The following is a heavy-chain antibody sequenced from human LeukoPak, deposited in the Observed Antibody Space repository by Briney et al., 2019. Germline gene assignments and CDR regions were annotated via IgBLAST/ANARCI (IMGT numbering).Heavy chain of an antibody. V-gene: IGHV4-59*01. CDR3: ARGRSGWYPPVYYYYMDV. CDR2: IYYSGST. D-gene: IGHD6-19*01. J-gene: IGHJ6*03. Sequence: GSLRLSCAASGFTFSSYAMNWIRQPPGKGLEWIGYIYYSGSTNYNPSLKSRVTISVDTSKNQFSLKLSSVTAADTAVYYCARGRSGWYPPVYYYYMDVWGKGTTVTISS. CDR1: GFTFSSYA.